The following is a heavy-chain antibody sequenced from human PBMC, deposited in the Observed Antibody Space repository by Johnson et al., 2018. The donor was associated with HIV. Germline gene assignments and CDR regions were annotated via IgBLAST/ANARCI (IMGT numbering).Heavy chain of an antibody. Sequence: QVQLVESGGGVVQPGRSLRLSCAASGFTFSSYAMHWVRQAPGTGLAWVAVISYDGGNRYYADSVKGRFTISTASSKTTLYLQMNSLRPDDTAVYYCARGRKDIAVVDGLDTDAFDTWGQGTVVTVSS. CDR2: ISYDGGNR. CDR1: GFTFSSYA. J-gene: IGHJ3*02. V-gene: IGHV3-30*04. CDR3: ARGRKDIAVVDGLDTDAFDT. D-gene: IGHD2-2*01.